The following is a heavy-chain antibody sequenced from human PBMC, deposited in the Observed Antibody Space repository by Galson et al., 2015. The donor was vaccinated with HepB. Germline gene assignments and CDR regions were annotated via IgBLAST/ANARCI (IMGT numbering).Heavy chain of an antibody. CDR2: TYYRAKWYN. J-gene: IGHJ6*02. Sequence: SRGLEWLGRTYYRAKWYNDYAPSVRSRITISPDTSKNHFSLHLNSVTPEDTAVYYCARVGGTIYYYAMDVWGQGTTVTVSS. CDR3: ARVGGTIYYYAMDV. D-gene: IGHD1-14*01. V-gene: IGHV6-1*01.